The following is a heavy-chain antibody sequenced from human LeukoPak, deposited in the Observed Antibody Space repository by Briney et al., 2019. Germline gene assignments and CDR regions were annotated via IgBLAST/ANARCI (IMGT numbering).Heavy chain of an antibody. Sequence: GGSLRLSCATSGFNFNSNAMIWVRQAPGKGLECVSAITAPGDATYYADSVKGRFSISRDNSKNTLYLQMNSLKTEDTAVYYCTTESMTVDYWGQGTLVTVSS. CDR3: TTESMTVDY. V-gene: IGHV3-23*01. D-gene: IGHD2/OR15-2a*01. CDR2: ITAPGDAT. CDR1: GFNFNSNA. J-gene: IGHJ4*02.